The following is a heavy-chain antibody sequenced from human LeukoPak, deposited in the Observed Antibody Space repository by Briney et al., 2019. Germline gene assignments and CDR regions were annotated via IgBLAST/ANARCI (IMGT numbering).Heavy chain of an antibody. CDR1: GFIFSSYW. D-gene: IGHD4-17*01. V-gene: IGHV3-30-3*01. Sequence: PGGSLRLSCAASGFIFSSYWMTWVRQAPGKGPEWVAVISYDGSNKYYADSVKGRFTISRDNSKNTLYLQMNSLRAEDTAVYYCARLAGDYGDYGKMGYYFDYWGQGTLVTVSS. CDR3: ARLAGDYGDYGKMGYYFDY. CDR2: ISYDGSNK. J-gene: IGHJ4*02.